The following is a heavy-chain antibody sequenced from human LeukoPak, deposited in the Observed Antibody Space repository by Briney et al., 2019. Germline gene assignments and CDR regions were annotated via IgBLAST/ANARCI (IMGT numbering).Heavy chain of an antibody. J-gene: IGHJ5*02. CDR1: GFTFSSYS. CDR3: ARSPLGFWFGELLPPPANWFDP. V-gene: IGHV3-21*01. D-gene: IGHD3-10*01. CDR2: ISSSSSYI. Sequence: GGSLRLSCAASGFTFSSYSINWVRQAPGKGLEWVSSISSSSSYIYYADSVKGRFTISRDNAKNSLYLQMNSLGAEDTAVYYWARSPLGFWFGELLPPPANWFDPWGQGTLVTVSS.